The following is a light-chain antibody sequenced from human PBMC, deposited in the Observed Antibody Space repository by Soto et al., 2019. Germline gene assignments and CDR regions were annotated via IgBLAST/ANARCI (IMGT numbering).Light chain of an antibody. CDR1: PGIRND. CDR3: LQHNSYPHT. Sequence: DIQMTQSPSSLSASVGDRVTITCRASPGIRNDLAWYQQRPGKAPKRLIYGASTLQSGVPSRFSGSGSGTEFTLIISSLQPEDFATYYCLQHNSYPHTFGQGTKVEIK. V-gene: IGKV1-17*01. J-gene: IGKJ1*01. CDR2: GAS.